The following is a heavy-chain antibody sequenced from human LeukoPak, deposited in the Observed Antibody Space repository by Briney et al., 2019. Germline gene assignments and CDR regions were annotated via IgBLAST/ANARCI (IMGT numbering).Heavy chain of an antibody. CDR3: ARDGDGYNFSHDY. CDR1: GYTFTGYY. J-gene: IGHJ4*02. CDR2: INPNSGGT. D-gene: IGHD5-24*01. V-gene: IGHV1-2*02. Sequence: GASVKVSCKASGYTFTGYYMHWVRQAPGQGLEWMGWINPNSGGTNYAQKFQGRVTMTRDTSISTAYMELSRLRSDDTAVYYCARDGDGYNFSHDYWGQGTLVTVSS.